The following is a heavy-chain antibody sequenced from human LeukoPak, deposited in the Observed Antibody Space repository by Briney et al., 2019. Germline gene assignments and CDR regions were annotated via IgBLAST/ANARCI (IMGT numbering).Heavy chain of an antibody. CDR2: ISSSGSTI. V-gene: IGHV3-48*03. CDR3: ASLPQPYCSGGSCYVDY. CDR1: GFTFSSYE. Sequence: GGSLRLSCAASGFTFSSYEMNWVRQAPGKGLEWVSYISSSGSTIYYADSVKGRFTISRDNAKNSLYLQMNSLRAEDTAVYYCASLPQPYCSGGSCYVDYWGQGTLVTVSS. J-gene: IGHJ4*02. D-gene: IGHD2-15*01.